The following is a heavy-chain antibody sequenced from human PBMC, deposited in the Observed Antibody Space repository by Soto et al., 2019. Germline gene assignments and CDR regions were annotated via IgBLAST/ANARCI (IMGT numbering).Heavy chain of an antibody. CDR1: GGSISSGGYY. D-gene: IGHD2-15*01. CDR3: ARGHCSGGSCYYYYGMDV. V-gene: IGHV4-31*03. CDR2: IYYSGST. Sequence: SETLSLTCTVSGGSISSGGYYWSWIRQHPGKGLEWIGYIYYSGSTYYNPSLESRVTISVDTSKNQFSLKLSSVTAADTAVYYCARGHCSGGSCYYYYGMDVWGQGTKVTVSS. J-gene: IGHJ6*02.